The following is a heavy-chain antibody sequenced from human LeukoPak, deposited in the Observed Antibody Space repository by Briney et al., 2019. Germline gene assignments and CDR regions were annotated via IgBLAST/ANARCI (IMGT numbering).Heavy chain of an antibody. Sequence: SETLSLTCAVSDDSFSSHYWTWIRQPPGKGLEWIGYISYIGSTNYNPSLKSRVTISIDTSKNQFSLKLSSVTAADTAVYYCARDLVTVTKGFDIWGQGTMVSASS. CDR1: DDSFSSHY. CDR2: ISYIGST. D-gene: IGHD4-17*01. CDR3: ARDLVTVTKGFDI. V-gene: IGHV4-59*11. J-gene: IGHJ3*02.